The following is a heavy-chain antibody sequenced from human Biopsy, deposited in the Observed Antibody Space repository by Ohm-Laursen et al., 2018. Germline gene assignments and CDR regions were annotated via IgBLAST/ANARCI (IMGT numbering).Heavy chain of an antibody. V-gene: IGHV1-46*01. J-gene: IGHJ6*02. CDR3: ARDETGSSVFGPYYYGMDV. Sequence: ASVNASSEASLYSFTKYSIKWVRHAPRRRLEWMVIINPTGGTPSYAAKFQGRVTLTRDPSTGTVYLELNSLIYEDPALYYCARDETGSSVFGPYYYGMDVWGQGTTVTVSS. CDR1: LYSFTKYS. CDR2: INPTGGTP. D-gene: IGHD3-9*01.